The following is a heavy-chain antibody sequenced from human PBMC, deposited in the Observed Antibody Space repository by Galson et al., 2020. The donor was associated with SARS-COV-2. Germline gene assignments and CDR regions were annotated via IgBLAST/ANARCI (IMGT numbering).Heavy chain of an antibody. D-gene: IGHD1-7*01. CDR1: GYTFTSYG. J-gene: IGHJ4*02. CDR3: ARYADITGTSGFGD. CDR2: ISAYNGNT. Sequence: ASVKVSCKASGYTFTSYGISWVRQAPGQGLEWMGWISAYNGNTNYAQKLQGRVTMTTDTSTSTAYMELRSLRSDDTAVYYCARYADITGTSGFGDWGQGTLVTVSS. V-gene: IGHV1-18*04.